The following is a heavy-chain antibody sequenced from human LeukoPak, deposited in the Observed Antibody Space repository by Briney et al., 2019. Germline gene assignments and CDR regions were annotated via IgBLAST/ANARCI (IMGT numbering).Heavy chain of an antibody. J-gene: IGHJ6*02. CDR3: ARLAHYYYGMDV. V-gene: IGHV1-69*13. Sequence: SVNDSFKASGGTFSSYAISWVRQAPGQGLEWMGGIIPIFGTANYAQKFQGRVTITADESTSTAYMELSSLRSEDTAVYYCARLAHYYYGMDVWGQGTTVTVSS. CDR1: GGTFSSYA. CDR2: IIPIFGTA.